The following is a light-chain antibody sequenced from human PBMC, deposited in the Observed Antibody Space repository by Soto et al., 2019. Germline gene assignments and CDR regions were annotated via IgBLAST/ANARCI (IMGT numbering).Light chain of an antibody. CDR2: GAS. Sequence: DIVLTHSRATLTLSPWDRAPLSCRASQSVRSSLAWYQQKPGQAPRLLIYGASTRATGIPARFSGSGSGTEFTLTICSLQSEDFAVYYCQLYNNWPRTFGQGTKV. CDR3: QLYNNWPRT. CDR1: QSVRSS. V-gene: IGKV3-15*01. J-gene: IGKJ1*01.